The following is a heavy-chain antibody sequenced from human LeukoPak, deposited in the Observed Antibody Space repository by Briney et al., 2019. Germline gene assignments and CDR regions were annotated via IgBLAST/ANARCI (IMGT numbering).Heavy chain of an antibody. J-gene: IGHJ6*02. CDR3: ARVLVPAAIRYYYYYGMDV. Sequence: GGSLRLSCAASGFTFSSYAMHWVRQAPGKGLEWVAVISYDGSNKYYADSVKGRFTISRDNSKNTLYLQMNSLRAEDTAVYYCARVLVPAAIRYYYYYGMDVWGQGTTVTVSS. V-gene: IGHV3-30-3*01. CDR1: GFTFSSYA. D-gene: IGHD2-2*01. CDR2: ISYDGSNK.